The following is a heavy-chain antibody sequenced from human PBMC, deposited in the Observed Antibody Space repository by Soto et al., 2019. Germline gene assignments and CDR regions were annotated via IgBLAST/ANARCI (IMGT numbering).Heavy chain of an antibody. J-gene: IGHJ6*02. Sequence: QMVESGGGVVQPGRSLGLSCAASGFAFSGYALHWVRQAPGKGLEWVARISYDGSSQLYADSVKGRFTISRDNSKRTLSLKMNSLRPEDTAIYYCARDQTYYDSRYGMDVWGQGTTVTVSS. CDR3: ARDQTYYDSRYGMDV. D-gene: IGHD3-16*01. CDR1: GFAFSGYA. CDR2: ISYDGSSQ. V-gene: IGHV3-30*04.